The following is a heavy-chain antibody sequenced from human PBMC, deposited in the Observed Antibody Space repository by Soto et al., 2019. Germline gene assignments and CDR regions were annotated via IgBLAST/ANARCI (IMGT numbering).Heavy chain of an antibody. CDR2: IYYSGNT. D-gene: IGHD2-15*01. Sequence: SETLSLTCIVSGDSISSSNYYWGWIRQPSGKGLEWIGNIYYSGNTYYNPSLKSRVTISVDTSKNQFSLKLSSVSAADTAVYYCARHTPAISNSDHWGQGTLVTVSS. CDR1: GDSISSSNYY. CDR3: ARHTPAISNSDH. J-gene: IGHJ4*02. V-gene: IGHV4-39*01.